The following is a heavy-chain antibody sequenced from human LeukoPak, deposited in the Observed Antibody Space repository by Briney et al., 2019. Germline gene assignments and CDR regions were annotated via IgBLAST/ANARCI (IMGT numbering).Heavy chain of an antibody. CDR1: GYTFTSYD. V-gene: IGHV1-8*01. D-gene: IGHD2-15*01. J-gene: IGHJ4*02. CDR2: MNPNSGNT. CDR3: ARGRRHCSGGSCYQYFDY. Sequence: ASVTVSCTASGYTFTSYDINWVRQATGQGLEWMGWMNPNSGNTGYAQKFQGRVTKTRNTSISTAYMELSSLRSEDTAVYYCARGRRHCSGGSCYQYFDYWGQGTLVTVSS.